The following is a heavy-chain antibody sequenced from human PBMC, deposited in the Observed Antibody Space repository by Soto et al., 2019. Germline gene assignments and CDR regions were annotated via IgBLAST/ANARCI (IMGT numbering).Heavy chain of an antibody. J-gene: IGHJ6*02. CDR3: ARVVTSSGTKKVDYYGMDV. D-gene: IGHD2-2*01. CDR2: INPNSGGT. CDR1: GYTFTGYY. Sequence: QVQLVQSGAEVKKPGASVKVSCKASGYTFTGYYMHWVRQAPGQGLEWMGWINPNSGGTNYAQKFQGWVTMTRDTSISTAYMGRSRLRSDDTAVYYCARVVTSSGTKKVDYYGMDVWGQGTTVTVPS. V-gene: IGHV1-2*04.